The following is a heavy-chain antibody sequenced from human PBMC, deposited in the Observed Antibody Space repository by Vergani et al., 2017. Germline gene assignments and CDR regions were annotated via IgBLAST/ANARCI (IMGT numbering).Heavy chain of an antibody. Sequence: QVQLQESGPGLVKPSQTLSLTCTVSGGSISSGDYYWSWIRQPPGKGLEWIGYIYYSGSTYYNPSLKSRVTITVETSKNQFSLKLSSVTAADTAVYYCARAESGPYYYDSIWGQGTLVTVSS. CDR3: ARAESGPYYYDSI. V-gene: IGHV4-30-4*01. CDR1: GGSISSGDYY. J-gene: IGHJ4*02. CDR2: IYYSGST. D-gene: IGHD3-22*01.